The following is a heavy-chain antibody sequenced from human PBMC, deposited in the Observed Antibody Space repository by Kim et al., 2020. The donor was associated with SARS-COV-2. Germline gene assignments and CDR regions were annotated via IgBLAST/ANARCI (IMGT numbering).Heavy chain of an antibody. Sequence: SDTRYSPSFQGQVTISADKSISTAYLQWSSLKASDTAMYYCARRGVATDYWGQGTLVTVSS. CDR3: ARRGVATDY. V-gene: IGHV5-51*01. J-gene: IGHJ4*02. D-gene: IGHD5-12*01. CDR2: SDT.